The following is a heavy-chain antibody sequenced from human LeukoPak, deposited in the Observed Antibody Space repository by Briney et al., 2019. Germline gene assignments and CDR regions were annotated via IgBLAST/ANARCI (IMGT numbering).Heavy chain of an antibody. CDR3: ARLQPLVIPAAKLGFDY. D-gene: IGHD2-2*01. J-gene: IGHJ4*02. Sequence: GGSLRLSCAASGFTFSNYGMGWVRQTPGKGLEWLSSVSGSGANTYYADSVKGRFTISRDDSRDRIYLQMNSLKTDDTAVYYCARLQPLVIPAAKLGFDYWGQGTLVTVSS. V-gene: IGHV3-23*01. CDR2: VSGSGANT. CDR1: GFTFSNYG.